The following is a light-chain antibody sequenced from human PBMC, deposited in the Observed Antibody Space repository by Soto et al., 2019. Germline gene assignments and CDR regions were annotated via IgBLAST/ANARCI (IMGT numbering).Light chain of an antibody. CDR1: SSDVGDYEH. V-gene: IGLV2-18*01. Sequence: QSALTQPPSVSGSPGQSVTISCTVTSSDVGDYEHVSWYQLAPGTAPKLLISDVINRPSGVPDRFSGSKSGNTPSLTISGLQAVDEADYYCGLFTSSATWVFGGGTKLTVL. CDR3: GLFTSSATWV. J-gene: IGLJ3*02. CDR2: DVI.